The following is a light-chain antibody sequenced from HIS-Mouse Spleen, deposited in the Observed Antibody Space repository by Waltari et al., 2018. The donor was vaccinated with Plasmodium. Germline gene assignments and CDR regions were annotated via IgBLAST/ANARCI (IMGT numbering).Light chain of an antibody. V-gene: IGLV3-25*03. CDR2: KDS. Sequence: SYELTQPPSVSVSPGQTARITCSGDALPKKYAYWYQQKPGQAPVLVIYKDSERPSGIPKRFSGSSSGTTVTLTISGVQAEDEADYYCQSADSSGTYRVFGGGTKLTVL. CDR3: QSADSSGTYRV. CDR1: ALPKKY. J-gene: IGLJ2*01.